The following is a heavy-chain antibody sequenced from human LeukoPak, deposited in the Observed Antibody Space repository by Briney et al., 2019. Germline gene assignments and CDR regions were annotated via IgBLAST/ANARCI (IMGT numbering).Heavy chain of an antibody. CDR3: AKVDVRGFMYGFDY. J-gene: IGHJ4*02. CDR2: ISGSGGSTP. Sequence: GGSLRLSCAASGFTFSSYAMSWVRQAPGKGLEWVSAISGSGGSTPYYADSVKGRFTISRDNSKNTLYLEMNSLRAEDTATYYCAKVDVRGFMYGFDYWGQGALVTVSS. D-gene: IGHD5-18*01. CDR1: GFTFSSYA. V-gene: IGHV3-23*01.